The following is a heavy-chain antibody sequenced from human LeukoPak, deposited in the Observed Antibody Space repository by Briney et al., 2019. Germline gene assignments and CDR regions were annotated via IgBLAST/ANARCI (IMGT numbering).Heavy chain of an antibody. CDR3: ARGAAPQRSYYYYYYMDV. CDR2: IKQDGSEK. Sequence: GGSLRLSCAASGFTFSSYWMSWVRLAPGKGLEWVANIKQDGSEKYYVDSVKGRFTISRDNAKNSLYLQMNSLRAEDTAVYYCARGAAPQRSYYYYYYMDVWGKGTTVTVSS. J-gene: IGHJ6*03. CDR1: GFTFSSYW. V-gene: IGHV3-7*01. D-gene: IGHD5-24*01.